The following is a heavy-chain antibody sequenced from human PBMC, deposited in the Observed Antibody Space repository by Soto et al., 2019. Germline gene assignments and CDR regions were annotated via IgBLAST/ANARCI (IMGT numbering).Heavy chain of an antibody. V-gene: IGHV3-48*01. CDR3: ARGRQYGSGHYDMDV. J-gene: IGHJ6*02. D-gene: IGHD3-10*01. CDR1: GFTLSTYS. CDR2: ISSSGTT. Sequence: EVQLVESGGGLVQPGGSLRLSCAASGFTLSTYSMNWVRQAPGKGLEWVSDISSSGTTYYSDSVKGRFTISRDNAKNSLYLQINSRRAEDTAVYFCARGRQYGSGHYDMDVWGQGTTVTVSS.